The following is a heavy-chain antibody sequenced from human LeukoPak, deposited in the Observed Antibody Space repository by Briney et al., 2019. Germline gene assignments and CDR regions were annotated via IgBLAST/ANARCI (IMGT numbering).Heavy chain of an antibody. D-gene: IGHD3-22*01. CDR2: INHSGST. CDR3: ARAIRRGYPVSTDY. Sequence: SETLSLTCAVYGGSFSGHYWSWIRQPPGKGLEWIGEINHSGSTNYIPSLKSRVTISVDTSKNQFSLKLSSVTAADTAVYYCARAIRRGYPVSTDYWGQGTLVTVSS. CDR1: GGSFSGHY. V-gene: IGHV4-34*01. J-gene: IGHJ4*02.